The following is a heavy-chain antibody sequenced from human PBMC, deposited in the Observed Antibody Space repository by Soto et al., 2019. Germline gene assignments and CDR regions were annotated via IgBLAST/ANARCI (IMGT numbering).Heavy chain of an antibody. J-gene: IGHJ4*02. Sequence: QVQLQESGPGLVKPSQTLSLTCSVSGEAISSGGYYWSWIRHHPGKCLEWIGYIYDSESAYYNPSLKSRVTISMDTSNNHFAVRLSSVTAADTAVYYCARASSSSSAADYWGQGTLATVSS. CDR3: ARASSSSSAADY. CDR1: GEAISSGGYY. CDR2: IYDSESA. V-gene: IGHV4-31*03. D-gene: IGHD6-6*01.